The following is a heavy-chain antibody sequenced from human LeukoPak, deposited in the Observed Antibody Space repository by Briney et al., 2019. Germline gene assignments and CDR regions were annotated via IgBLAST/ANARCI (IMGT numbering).Heavy chain of an antibody. D-gene: IGHD3-22*01. CDR1: GGSISSHY. Sequence: PSETLSLTCTVSGGSISSHYWSWIRQPPGRGLEWIGYIYYSGSTNYNPSLKSRVTISVDTSKNQFSLKLSSVTAADTAVYYCARDYYDSSGYLPFDPWGQGTLVTVSS. J-gene: IGHJ5*02. CDR3: ARDYYDSSGYLPFDP. CDR2: IYYSGST. V-gene: IGHV4-59*11.